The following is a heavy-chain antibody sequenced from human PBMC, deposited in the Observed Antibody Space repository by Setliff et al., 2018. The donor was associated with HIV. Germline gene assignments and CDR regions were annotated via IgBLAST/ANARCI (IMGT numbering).Heavy chain of an antibody. Sequence: PSETLSLTCGVSGYSISSDYCWGWIRQPPGKGLEWIGNMCHGGPTHYAESVKGRFTISKDNSKNALYLQMSSLRDEDTAVYYCAKVFVFGIDAFDIWGQGTMVTVSS. CDR1: GYSISSDYC. V-gene: IGHV4-38-2*01. CDR2: MCHGGPT. D-gene: IGHD3-10*02. J-gene: IGHJ3*02. CDR3: AKVFVFGIDAFDI.